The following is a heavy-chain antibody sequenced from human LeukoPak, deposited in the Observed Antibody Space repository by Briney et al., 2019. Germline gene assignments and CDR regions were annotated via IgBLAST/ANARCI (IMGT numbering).Heavy chain of an antibody. D-gene: IGHD6-19*01. Sequence: GGSLRLSCVVSGFTFSNYGMNWVRQAPGKGLEWISHISSSSSSIYYADSVKGRFTISRDSAKNSLYLQMNSLRDDDTAVYYCTSAAVAGTVYWGQGTLVTVSS. J-gene: IGHJ4*02. V-gene: IGHV3-48*02. CDR3: TSAAVAGTVY. CDR2: ISSSSSSI. CDR1: GFTFSNYG.